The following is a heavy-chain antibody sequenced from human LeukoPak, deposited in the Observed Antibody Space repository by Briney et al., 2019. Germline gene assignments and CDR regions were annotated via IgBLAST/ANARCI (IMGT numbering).Heavy chain of an antibody. J-gene: IGHJ4*02. V-gene: IGHV4-59*08. Sequence: SETLSLTCTVSGGXMNNHYCSWIRQAPGKGLEWIGYIFYSGYFNYNPSLKSRVTISVYTSKNHFSLRLTSVTAADTAMYYCARHADSGSGYYDYWGQGVLVTVSS. D-gene: IGHD3-3*01. CDR3: ARHADSGSGYYDY. CDR2: IFYSGYF. CDR1: GGXMNNHY.